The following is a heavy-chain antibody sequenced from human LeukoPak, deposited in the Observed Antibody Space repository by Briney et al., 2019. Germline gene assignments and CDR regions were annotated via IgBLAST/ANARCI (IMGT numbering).Heavy chain of an antibody. J-gene: IGHJ4*01. V-gene: IGHV3-53*01. D-gene: IGHD5-24*01. CDR2: IYSGGST. CDR1: GFTVSSNY. CDR3: ARAGLQFEGFYY. Sequence: GGSLRLSCAASGFTVSSNYMSWVRQAPGKGLEWVSVIYSGGSTYYADSVKGGFTISRDTSKSTLYLQMNSLRAEDTAVYYCARAGLQFEGFYYWGHGTLVTVSS.